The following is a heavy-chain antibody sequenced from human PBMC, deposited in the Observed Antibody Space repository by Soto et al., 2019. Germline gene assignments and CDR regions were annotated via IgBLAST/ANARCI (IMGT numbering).Heavy chain of an antibody. D-gene: IGHD6-13*01. Sequence: SETLSLTCTVSGGSISSGGYYWSWIRHHPGKGLEWIGYIYYSGSTYYNPSLKSRVTISVDTSKNQFFLKVNSVTAADSALYFCASVFPIAAVGTVYYHPLDVWDQGTMVTVSS. CDR2: IYYSGST. J-gene: IGHJ6*02. CDR3: ASVFPIAAVGTVYYHPLDV. V-gene: IGHV4-31*03. CDR1: GGSISSGGYY.